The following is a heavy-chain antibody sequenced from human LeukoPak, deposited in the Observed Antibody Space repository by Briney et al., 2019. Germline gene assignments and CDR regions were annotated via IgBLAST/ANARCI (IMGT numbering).Heavy chain of an antibody. Sequence: SETLPLTCTVSGGSISSYYWSWIRQPAGKGLEWIGRIYTSGSTNYNPSLKSRVTMSADTSKNQFSLKLSSVTAADTAVYYCARGYSGYEAGNFDYWGQGTLVTVSS. D-gene: IGHD5-12*01. CDR2: IYTSGST. CDR1: GGSISSYY. V-gene: IGHV4-4*07. CDR3: ARGYSGYEAGNFDY. J-gene: IGHJ4*02.